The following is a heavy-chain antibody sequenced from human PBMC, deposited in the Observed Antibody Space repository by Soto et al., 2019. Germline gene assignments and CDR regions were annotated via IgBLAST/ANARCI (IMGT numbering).Heavy chain of an antibody. CDR2: ISGSGGST. CDR3: AKDANYDFWSGYPPTYYYYYMDV. J-gene: IGHJ6*03. D-gene: IGHD3-3*01. CDR1: GFTFSNYA. Sequence: EEQLLESGGGLVQPGGSLRLSCAASGFTFSNYAMSWVRQAPGKGLEWVSAISGSGGSTYYADSVKGRFTISRDNSKNTLYLQMNSLRAEDTAGYYCAKDANYDFWSGYPPTYYYYYMDVWGKGTTVTVSS. V-gene: IGHV3-23*01.